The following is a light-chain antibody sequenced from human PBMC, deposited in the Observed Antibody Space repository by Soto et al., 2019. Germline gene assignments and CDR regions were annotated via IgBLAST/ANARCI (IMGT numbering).Light chain of an antibody. CDR3: LLSYSGARLYV. CDR1: TGTVTSGHY. CDR2: DTS. Sequence: QAVVTQEPSLPVSPGGTVTLTCGSSTGTVTSGHYPYWFQQMPGQAPRALIYDTSNKHSWTPARFSGSLLGGKAALTLSGAQPEDEAEYYCLLSYSGARLYVFGTGTKVTVL. J-gene: IGLJ1*01. V-gene: IGLV7-46*01.